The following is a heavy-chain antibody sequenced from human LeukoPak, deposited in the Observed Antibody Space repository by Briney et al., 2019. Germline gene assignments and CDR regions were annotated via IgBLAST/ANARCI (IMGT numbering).Heavy chain of an antibody. D-gene: IGHD3-22*01. CDR1: SGSISRYF. V-gene: IGHV4-59*08. J-gene: IGHJ4*02. CDR2: IFSSGST. Sequence: KPSETRSLTCTVSSGSISRYFWSWIRQPPGKGLEWLGHIFSSGSTTYNPSLKSRVSISLDTSKSHFSLELRSVTAADTAIYFCARLYYDRSGFFPNYFDSWGQGTLVTVSS. CDR3: ARLYYDRSGFFPNYFDS.